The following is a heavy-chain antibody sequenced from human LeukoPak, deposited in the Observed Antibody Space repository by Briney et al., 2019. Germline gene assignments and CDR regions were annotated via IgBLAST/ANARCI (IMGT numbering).Heavy chain of an antibody. J-gene: IGHJ4*02. CDR2: IDANNGDT. CDR1: GYTFRGNY. V-gene: IGHV1-2*02. CDR3: ARDPSSVTLYFFDY. D-gene: IGHD4-11*01. Sequence: ASVKVSCKASGYTFRGNYIHWLRQAPGQGLEWMGWIDANNGDTKSAQKFQGRVTMSRDTSISTAYMDLSSLSPDDAAVYYCARDPSSVTLYFFDYWGEGTLVTVSS.